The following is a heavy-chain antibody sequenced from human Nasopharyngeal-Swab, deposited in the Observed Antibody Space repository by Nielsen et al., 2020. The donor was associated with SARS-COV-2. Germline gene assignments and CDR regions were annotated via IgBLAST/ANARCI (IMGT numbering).Heavy chain of an antibody. D-gene: IGHD6-19*01. V-gene: IGHV4-39*01. J-gene: IGHJ4*02. CDR3: ANTQWLGRDYFDY. CDR2: IYYSGST. Sequence: WIRQPPGKGLEWIGSIYYSGSTSYNPSLKSRVTISLDTSKNQFSLKLSPVTAADTAVYYCANTQWLGRDYFDYWGQGTLVTVSS.